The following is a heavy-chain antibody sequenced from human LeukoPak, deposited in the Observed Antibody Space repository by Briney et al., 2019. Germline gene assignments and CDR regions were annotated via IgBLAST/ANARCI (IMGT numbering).Heavy chain of an antibody. CDR1: GGTFSSYA. CDR3: ARVAERNGYCSGGSCYLDY. CDR2: IIPIFGTA. V-gene: IGHV1-69*06. J-gene: IGHJ4*02. Sequence: GASVKVSCKASGGTFSSYAISWVRQAPGQGLEWMGGIIPIFGTANYAQKFQGRVTITADKSTSTAYMELSSLRSEDTAVYYCARVAERNGYCSGGSCYLDYWGQGTLVTVSS. D-gene: IGHD2-15*01.